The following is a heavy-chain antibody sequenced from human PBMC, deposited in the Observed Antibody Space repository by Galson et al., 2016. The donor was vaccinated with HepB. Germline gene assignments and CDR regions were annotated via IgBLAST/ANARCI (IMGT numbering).Heavy chain of an antibody. CDR1: GFTFSAHY. Sequence: SLRLSCAASGFTFSAHYMSWLRQAPGKGLEWVSYISSSGSTIYYADSVKGRSTFSRDNAKSSLYLQMNNLRAEDTAVYYCARENSYSYGSDAFDIWGQGTVVTVSS. D-gene: IGHD1-26*01. V-gene: IGHV3-11*01. J-gene: IGHJ3*02. CDR3: ARENSYSYGSDAFDI. CDR2: ISSSGSTI.